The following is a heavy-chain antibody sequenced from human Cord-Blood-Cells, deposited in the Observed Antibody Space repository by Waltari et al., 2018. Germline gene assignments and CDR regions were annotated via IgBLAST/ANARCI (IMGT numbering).Heavy chain of an antibody. D-gene: IGHD3-3*01. CDR3: ASSQYYDFWSGYYTSPKYFQH. J-gene: IGHJ1*01. CDR1: GFTFRSYS. Sequence: EVQLVESGGGLVKPGGSLRLSCAASGFTFRSYSMNWVRQAPATGLEWVSSISSSSSYIYYADSVKGRFTISRDNAKNSLYLQMNSLRAEDTAVYYCASSQYYDFWSGYYTSPKYFQHWGQGTLVTVSS. CDR2: ISSSSSYI. V-gene: IGHV3-21*01.